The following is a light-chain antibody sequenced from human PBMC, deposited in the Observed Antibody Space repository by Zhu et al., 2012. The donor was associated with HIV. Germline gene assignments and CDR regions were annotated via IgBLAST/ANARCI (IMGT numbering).Light chain of an antibody. CDR2: GAS. CDR1: QSISSRY. Sequence: EIVLTQSPGTLSLSPGERATLSCRASQSISSRYLAWYQQKPGQAPILLIYGASNRATGIPDRFSGSGSGTDFTLTISRLEPEDFAVYYCQQYVTSPPITFGQGTRLEI. CDR3: QQYVTSPPIT. V-gene: IGKV3-20*01. J-gene: IGKJ5*01.